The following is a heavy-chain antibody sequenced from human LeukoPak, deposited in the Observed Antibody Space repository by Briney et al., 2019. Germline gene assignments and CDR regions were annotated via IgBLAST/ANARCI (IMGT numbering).Heavy chain of an antibody. V-gene: IGHV1-8*01. CDR2: MNPNSGNT. J-gene: IGHJ3*02. CDR3: ARYDYGDYDYAFDI. D-gene: IGHD4-17*01. Sequence: GASVKVSCKASGYTFTSYDINWVRQATGQGLEWMGWMNPNSGNTGYAQKFQGRVTMTRNTSINTAYMELSSLRSEDTAVYYCARYDYGDYDYAFDICGQGTMVTVSS. CDR1: GYTFTSYD.